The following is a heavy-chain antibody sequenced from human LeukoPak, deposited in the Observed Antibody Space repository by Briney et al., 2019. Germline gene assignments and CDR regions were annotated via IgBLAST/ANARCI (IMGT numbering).Heavy chain of an antibody. CDR2: IYTSGST. CDR1: GGSISSNSYY. Sequence: SQTLSLTCTVSGGSISSNSYYWSWIRQPAGKGLEWIGRIYTSGSTDYNPSLKSRVTISKDTSKNEFSLKLSSVTAADTAVYYCARDSPPAYYRSGSCYFDYWGQGTLVTVSS. CDR3: ARDSPPAYYRSGSCYFDY. V-gene: IGHV4-61*02. D-gene: IGHD2-15*01. J-gene: IGHJ4*02.